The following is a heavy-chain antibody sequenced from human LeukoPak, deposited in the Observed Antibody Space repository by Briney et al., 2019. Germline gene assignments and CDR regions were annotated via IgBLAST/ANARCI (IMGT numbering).Heavy chain of an antibody. D-gene: IGHD6-13*01. J-gene: IGHJ5*02. CDR2: VHHSGRT. CDR1: GGSISSLNW. Sequence: SGTLSLSCDVSGGSISSLNWWSWVRQPPGKGLEWIGEVHHSGRTTYNPSLKSRVTISVDNSKNSFSLKLNSVTAADTAVYYCARYSSSWWWFDPWGQGTLVTVSS. V-gene: IGHV4-4*02. CDR3: ARYSSSWWWFDP.